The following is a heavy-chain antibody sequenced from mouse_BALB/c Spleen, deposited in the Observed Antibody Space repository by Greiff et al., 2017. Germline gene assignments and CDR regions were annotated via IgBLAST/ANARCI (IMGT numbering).Heavy chain of an antibody. Sequence: VQLQQSGAELVKPGASVKLSCKASGYTFTSYWMHWVKQRPGQGLEWIGEIDPSDSYTNYNQKFKGKATLTVDKSSSTAYMQLSSLTSEDSAVYYCARSGGWSYYFDYWGQGTTLTVSS. V-gene: IGHV1-69*02. J-gene: IGHJ2*01. CDR1: GYTFTSYW. D-gene: IGHD2-3*01. CDR3: ARSGGWSYYFDY. CDR2: IDPSDSYT.